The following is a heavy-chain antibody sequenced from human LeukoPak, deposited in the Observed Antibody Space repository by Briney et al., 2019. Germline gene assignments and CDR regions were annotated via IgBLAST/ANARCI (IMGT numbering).Heavy chain of an antibody. CDR3: ARGPNLSGYSSGWYLSA. Sequence: SETLSLTCTVSGGSISSYYWSWIRQPPGKGLEWIGYIYHSGSTNYNPSLKSRVTISVDTSKNQFSLKLSSVTAADTAVYYCARGPNLSGYSSGWYLSAWGQGTLVTVSS. V-gene: IGHV4-59*01. CDR2: IYHSGST. CDR1: GGSISSYY. J-gene: IGHJ5*02. D-gene: IGHD6-19*01.